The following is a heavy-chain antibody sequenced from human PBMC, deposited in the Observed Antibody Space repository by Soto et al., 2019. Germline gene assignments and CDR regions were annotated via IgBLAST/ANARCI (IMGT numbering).Heavy chain of an antibody. CDR3: ARESSSAYCSGGSCSQLYYYYYMDV. CDR1: GFTFSSYW. CDR2: IKQDGSEK. J-gene: IGHJ6*03. Sequence: EVQLVESGGGLVQPGGSLRLSCAASGFTFSSYWMSWVRQAPGKGLEWVANIKQDGSEKYYADSVKGRFTISRDNAKNSLYLQMNSLRAEDTAVYYCARESSSAYCSGGSCSQLYYYYYMDVWGKGTTVTVSS. V-gene: IGHV3-7*01. D-gene: IGHD2-15*01.